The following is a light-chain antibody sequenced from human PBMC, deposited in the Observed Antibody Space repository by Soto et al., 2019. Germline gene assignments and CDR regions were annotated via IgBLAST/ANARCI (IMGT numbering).Light chain of an antibody. CDR2: GAS. J-gene: IGKJ5*01. Sequence: EIVMTQSPATLSVSPGERATLSCSARKRVSSNLAWYQQKPGQAPRLLIYGASTRATGIPARFSGSGSGTEFTLTISSLQSEDFAVYYCQQYNNWPPITFGQGTRLEIK. V-gene: IGKV3-15*01. CDR3: QQYNNWPPIT. CDR1: KRVSSN.